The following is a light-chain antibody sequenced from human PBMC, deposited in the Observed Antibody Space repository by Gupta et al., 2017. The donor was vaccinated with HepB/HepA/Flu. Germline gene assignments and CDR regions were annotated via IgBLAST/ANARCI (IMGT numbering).Light chain of an antibody. J-gene: IGKJ3*01. CDR2: AAS. CDR1: QSISKY. Sequence: DIQMTQSPSSLSASVGDRVTITCRASQSISKYLNWYQQKPGKAPKLLIYAASSLQSGVPSRFTGSGSGTAFTLTISSLQPEDFATYYCQQSYSTPDTFGPGTTVDIK. CDR3: QQSYSTPDT. V-gene: IGKV1-39*01.